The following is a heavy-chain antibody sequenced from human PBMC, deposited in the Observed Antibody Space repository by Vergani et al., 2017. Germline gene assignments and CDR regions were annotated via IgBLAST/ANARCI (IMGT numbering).Heavy chain of an antibody. V-gene: IGHV3-66*01. D-gene: IGHD1-26*01. Sequence: EVQLVESGGGLVQPGGSLRLSCAASGFTVSSNYMSWVRQAPGKGLEWVSVIYSGGSTYYADSVKGRFTISRDNSKKPLYLQMNSLRAEDTAVYYCAREDRKWDWFDPWGQGSLVTVSS. CDR2: IYSGGST. CDR1: GFTVSSNY. J-gene: IGHJ5*02. CDR3: AREDRKWDWFDP.